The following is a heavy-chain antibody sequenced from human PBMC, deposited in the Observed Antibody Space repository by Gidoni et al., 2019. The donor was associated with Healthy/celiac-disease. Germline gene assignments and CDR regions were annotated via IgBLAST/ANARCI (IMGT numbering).Heavy chain of an antibody. J-gene: IGHJ4*02. CDR3: ARGQDSSGWSDFDY. Sequence: QVQLVQSGAEVTTPGASVKVSSKASGYTFTSYDITWVRQATGQGLEWMGWMNPNSGNTGYAQKFQGRVTMTRKTSISTAYMELSRLRSEDTAVYYCARGQDSSGWSDFDYWGQGTLVTVSS. D-gene: IGHD6-19*01. CDR2: MNPNSGNT. CDR1: GYTFTSYD. V-gene: IGHV1-8*01.